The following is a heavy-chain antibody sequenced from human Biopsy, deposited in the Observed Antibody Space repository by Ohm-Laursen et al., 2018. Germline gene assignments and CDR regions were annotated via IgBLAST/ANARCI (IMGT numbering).Heavy chain of an antibody. CDR3: TRAEAGSGSLLYFDY. J-gene: IGHJ4*02. CDR1: GFTVYNNY. V-gene: IGHV3-66*01. D-gene: IGHD3-10*01. Sequence: GSLRLSCAASGFTVYNNYMTWVRQAPGKGLEWVSLIYSGGDTRYADSVKGRFTISRDSSKNTLYLQMNSLRAEDTAVYYCTRAEAGSGSLLYFDYWGQGTLVTVSS. CDR2: IYSGGDT.